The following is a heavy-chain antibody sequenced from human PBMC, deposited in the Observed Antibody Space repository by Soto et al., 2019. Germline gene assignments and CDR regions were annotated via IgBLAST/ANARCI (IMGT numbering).Heavy chain of an antibody. V-gene: IGHV3-23*01. J-gene: IGHJ3*02. CDR1: GFTFSSYA. Sequence: GALRLSCAASGFTFSSYAMSWVRQAPGKGLEWVSAISGSGGSTYYADSVKGRFTISRDNSKNTLYLQMNSLRAEDTAVYYCAKDPRWDPDAFDIWGQGTMVTVSS. CDR2: ISGSGGST. D-gene: IGHD1-26*01. CDR3: AKDPRWDPDAFDI.